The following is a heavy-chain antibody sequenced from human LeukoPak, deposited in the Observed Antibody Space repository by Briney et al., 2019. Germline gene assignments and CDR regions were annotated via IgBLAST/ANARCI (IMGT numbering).Heavy chain of an antibody. D-gene: IGHD3-16*01. CDR3: ARDYEYGSGYFDY. Sequence: GGSLRLSCAASGFILSNYSMNWVRQAPGKGLEWVSYISSGSSYIYYADSVKGRFTISRDNAKNSLYLQMNSLRAEDTAVYYCARDYEYGSGYFDYWGQGTLVTVSS. CDR2: ISSGSSYI. V-gene: IGHV3-21*05. CDR1: GFILSNYS. J-gene: IGHJ4*02.